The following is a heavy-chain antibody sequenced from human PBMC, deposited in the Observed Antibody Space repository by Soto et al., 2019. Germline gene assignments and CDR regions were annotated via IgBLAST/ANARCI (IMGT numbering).Heavy chain of an antibody. CDR3: ARDPWAADY. V-gene: IGHV3-66*01. CDR2: IYSGGST. D-gene: IGHD3-16*01. J-gene: IGHJ4*02. Sequence: EVQLVESGGGLVQPGGSLRLSCAASGFTVSTKYMSWVRQAPGKGLEWVSVIYSGGSTFYADSVRGRFTSSRDNSKNTVNLQMNRLRAEDTAVYYCARDPWAADYWGQGTLVTVSS. CDR1: GFTVSTKY.